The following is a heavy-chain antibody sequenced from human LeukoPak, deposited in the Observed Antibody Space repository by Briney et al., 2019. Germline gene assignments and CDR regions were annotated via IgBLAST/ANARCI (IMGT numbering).Heavy chain of an antibody. J-gene: IGHJ6*03. CDR3: ARAGIGSGWYGEYYYYYYMDV. CDR1: GGSISSSSYY. V-gene: IGHV4-39*01. Sequence: SETLSLTCTVSGGSISSSSYYWGWIRQPPGKGLEWIGSIYYSGSTYYNPSLKSRVTISVDTSKNQFSLKLSSVTAADTAVYYCARAGIGSGWYGEYYYYYYMDVWGKGTTVTVSS. D-gene: IGHD6-19*01. CDR2: IYYSGST.